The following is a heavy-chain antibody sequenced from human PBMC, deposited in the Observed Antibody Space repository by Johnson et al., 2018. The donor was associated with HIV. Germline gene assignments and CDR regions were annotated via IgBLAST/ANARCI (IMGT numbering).Heavy chain of an antibody. J-gene: IGHJ3*02. CDR1: GFTISSYA. D-gene: IGHD3-10*01. Sequence: VQLVESGGGLVQPGGSLSLSCAASGFTISSYAMSWVRQAPWKGLEWVSSITDSGGSTYYADSVKGRFTISRDNSKNTLYLQMNSLRAEDTAVYYCASEGDGSGAFDIWGQGTMVTVSS. V-gene: IGHV3-23*04. CDR2: ITDSGGST. CDR3: ASEGDGSGAFDI.